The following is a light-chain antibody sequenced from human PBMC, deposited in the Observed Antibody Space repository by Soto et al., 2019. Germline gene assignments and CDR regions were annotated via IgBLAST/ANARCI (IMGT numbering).Light chain of an antibody. Sequence: EIVLTQSPATLSLSPGERATLSFMASQSVSSCLAWYQQKPGQAPRLLIYDASNRATGIPARFSGSGSGTDFTLTISRLEPEDFAVYSCQQYGSSPTTFGQGTRLEIK. CDR3: QQYGSSPTT. CDR2: DAS. CDR1: QSVSSC. J-gene: IGKJ5*01. V-gene: IGKV3-11*01.